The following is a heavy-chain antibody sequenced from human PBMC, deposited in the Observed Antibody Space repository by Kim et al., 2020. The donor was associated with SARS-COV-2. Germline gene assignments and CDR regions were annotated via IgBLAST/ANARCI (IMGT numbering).Heavy chain of an antibody. CDR3: AAWVAAPNN. Sequence: GGSLRLSCAASGFTFSSYGMHWVRQAPGKGLEWVAVISYDGSNKYYADSVKGRFTISRDNSKNTLYLQMSSLRADDTAVYYCAAWVAAPNNWGQGTLV. CDR1: GFTFSSYG. J-gene: IGHJ4*02. V-gene: IGHV3-33*05. CDR2: ISYDGSNK. D-gene: IGHD2-15*01.